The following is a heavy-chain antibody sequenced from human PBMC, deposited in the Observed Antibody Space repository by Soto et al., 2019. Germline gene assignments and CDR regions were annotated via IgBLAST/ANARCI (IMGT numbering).Heavy chain of an antibody. CDR2: IYFTGST. CDR1: GDALSSGNYN. V-gene: IGHV4-61*01. CDR3: GRVPVDTYMIYWSDP. J-gene: IGHJ5*02. D-gene: IGHD3-16*01. Sequence: PSETLSLTGTVSGDALSSGNYNWSWSRQPPGKGLEWIGSIYFTGSTTYNPSLKSRLTLSIDTSRNLFSLRLDSVTAADTAVYYCGRVPVDTYMIYWSDPWGQGTLVTVSS.